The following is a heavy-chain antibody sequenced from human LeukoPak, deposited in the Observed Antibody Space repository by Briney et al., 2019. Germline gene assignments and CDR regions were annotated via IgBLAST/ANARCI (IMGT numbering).Heavy chain of an antibody. Sequence: NTSETLSLTCTVSGGSISSSSCYWDWIRQPPGKGLEWIGNVYYGGNTFYNSSLESRVTISVDMSKNQFSLKLTSLTAADTAVYYCARQRADYFYHYLDVWGKGTSVTVSS. CDR3: ARQRADYFYHYLDV. V-gene: IGHV4-39*01. CDR1: GGSISSSSCY. J-gene: IGHJ6*03. CDR2: VYYGGNT.